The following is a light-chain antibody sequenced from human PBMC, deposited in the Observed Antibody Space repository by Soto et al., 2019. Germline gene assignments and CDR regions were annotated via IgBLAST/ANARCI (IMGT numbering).Light chain of an antibody. J-gene: IGKJ1*01. V-gene: IGKV3D-15*01. Sequence: EIVLTQSPATLSVSAGERASLSCRASQSVSNNLAWYQQKPGQPPRLLIFGASTRATGIPARFSGTGSGTEFTLTISSLQSEDFALYYCQQSNDWPLTFGQRTKV. CDR2: GAS. CDR3: QQSNDWPLT. CDR1: QSVSNN.